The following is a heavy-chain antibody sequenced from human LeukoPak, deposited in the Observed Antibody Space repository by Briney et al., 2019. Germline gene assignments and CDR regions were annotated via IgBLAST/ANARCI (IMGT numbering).Heavy chain of an antibody. V-gene: IGHV4-59*08. J-gene: IGHJ4*02. Sequence: SETLSLTCTVSGGSISSYYWSWIRQPPGKGLEWIGYIYYSGSTNYNPSLKSRVTISVDTSKNQFSLKLSSVTAADTAVYYCARRTPGGGGYFDYWGQGTLVTVSS. D-gene: IGHD2-15*01. CDR2: IYYSGST. CDR3: ARRTPGGGGYFDY. CDR1: GGSISSYY.